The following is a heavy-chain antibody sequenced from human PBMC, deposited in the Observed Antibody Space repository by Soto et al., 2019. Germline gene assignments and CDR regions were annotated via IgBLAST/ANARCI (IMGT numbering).Heavy chain of an antibody. CDR2: IIPIFGTA. J-gene: IGHJ4*02. V-gene: IGHV1-69*13. CDR1: GGTFSSYA. Sequence: GASVKVSCKASGGTFSSYAISWVRQAPGQGLEWMGGIIPIFGTANYAQKFQGRVTITADESKNQISLKLSSVTAADTAVYYCARQFTVGMGDYFDYWGQGSPVTVSS. CDR3: ARQFTVGMGDYFDY. D-gene: IGHD3-16*01.